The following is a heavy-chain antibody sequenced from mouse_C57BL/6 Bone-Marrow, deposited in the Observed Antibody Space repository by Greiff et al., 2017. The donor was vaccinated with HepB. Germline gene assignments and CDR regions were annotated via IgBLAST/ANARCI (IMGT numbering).Heavy chain of an antibody. CDR2: IDPSDSYT. CDR3: ARTYYDYGGYVDV. V-gene: IGHV1-50*01. D-gene: IGHD2-4*01. CDR1: GYTFTSYW. Sequence: VQLQQPGAELVKPGASVKLSCKASGYTFTSYWMQWVKQRPGQGLEWIGEIDPSDSYTNYNKKFKGKAPLTVDTSSSTAYMQLSSLTSEDSAVYYCARTYYDYGGYVDVWGTGTTVTVSS. J-gene: IGHJ1*03.